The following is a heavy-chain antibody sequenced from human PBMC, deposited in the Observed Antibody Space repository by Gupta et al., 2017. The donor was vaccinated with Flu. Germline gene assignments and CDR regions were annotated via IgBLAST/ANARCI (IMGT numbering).Heavy chain of an antibody. CDR2: ISGSGGST. Sequence: EVQLLESGGGLVQPGGSLSLSCAASGFPFSSYALSWVRQAPGPGLDWVSVISGSGGSTYYADSVKGRFTISRDNSKNTLYLQMNSLRAEDTAVFYCAKNKGTNWKYHFDYWGQGTLVTVSS. J-gene: IGHJ4*02. D-gene: IGHD1-7*01. V-gene: IGHV3-23*01. CDR3: AKNKGTNWKYHFDY. CDR1: GFPFSSYA.